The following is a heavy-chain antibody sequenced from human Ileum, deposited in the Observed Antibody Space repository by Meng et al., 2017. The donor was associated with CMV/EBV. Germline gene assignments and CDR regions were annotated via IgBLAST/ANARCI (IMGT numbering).Heavy chain of an antibody. CDR1: GTVSSYA. CDR2: IIPIFGTA. J-gene: IGHJ5*02. Sequence: GTVSSYAISWVRQDPGQGLEWMGGIIPIFGTANYAQKFQGRVTITTDESTSTAYMELSSLRSEDTAVYYCARAAGIAVAGTGGWFDPWGQGTLVTVSS. D-gene: IGHD6-19*01. CDR3: ARAAGIAVAGTGGWFDP. V-gene: IGHV1-69*05.